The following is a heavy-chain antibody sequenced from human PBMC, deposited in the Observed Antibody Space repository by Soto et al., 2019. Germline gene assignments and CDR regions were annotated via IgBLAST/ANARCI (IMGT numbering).Heavy chain of an antibody. J-gene: IGHJ4*02. V-gene: IGHV3-30*18. CDR2: MSYDGTKE. CDR1: GFTFSTHG. Sequence: PGGSLRLSCAASGFTFSTHGMHWVRQAPGKGLEWVAAMSYDGTKEYYVDSVKGRFTISRDNSRNTLFLQLNSLRAEDTAVYYCAKEYGSTWIDHWGQGTLVTVSS. D-gene: IGHD6-13*01. CDR3: AKEYGSTWIDH.